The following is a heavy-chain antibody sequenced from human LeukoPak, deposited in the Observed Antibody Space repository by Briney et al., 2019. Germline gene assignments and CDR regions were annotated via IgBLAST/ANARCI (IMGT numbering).Heavy chain of an antibody. CDR3: ASLYPGNVAAGDY. Sequence: SETLSLTCTVSGGSISNYYWGWIRQPPGKGLEWIGSMYYTGITYYNPSLKSRVSISVDTSKNQFSLKLHSVTVADTAVYYCASLYPGNVAAGDYWGQGTLVTVSS. V-gene: IGHV4-39*01. D-gene: IGHD1-14*01. CDR1: GGSISNYY. J-gene: IGHJ4*02. CDR2: MYYTGIT.